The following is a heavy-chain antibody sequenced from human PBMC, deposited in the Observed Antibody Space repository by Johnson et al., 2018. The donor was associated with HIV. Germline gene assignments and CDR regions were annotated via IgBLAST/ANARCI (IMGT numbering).Heavy chain of an antibody. CDR2: ISYDGNKE. CDR1: GFTFSTYA. J-gene: IGHJ3*02. CDR3: ARIRVAVITEVGAFDI. Sequence: VHLVESGGGVVQPGRSLRLSCVASGFTFSTYAMHWVRQAPGKGLEWVAVISYDGNKEHYAHSVKGRFTISRDNSKSTLFLQMNSLRPEDTAVYYLARIRVAVITEVGAFDIWGQGTMVTVSS. D-gene: IGHD3-22*01. V-gene: IGHV3-30*03.